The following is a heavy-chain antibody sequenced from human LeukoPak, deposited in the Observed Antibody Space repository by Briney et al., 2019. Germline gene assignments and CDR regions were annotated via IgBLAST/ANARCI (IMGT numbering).Heavy chain of an antibody. J-gene: IGHJ6*03. D-gene: IGHD2-2*01. CDR1: GGTFSSYA. Sequence: ASVKVSCKASGGTFSSYAISWVRQAPGQGLEWMGWISAYNGNTNYAQKLQGRVTMTEDTSTDTAYMELSSLRSEDTAVYYCATAVPAARYYYYYMDVWGKGTTVTVSS. V-gene: IGHV1-18*01. CDR3: ATAVPAARYYYYYMDV. CDR2: ISAYNGNT.